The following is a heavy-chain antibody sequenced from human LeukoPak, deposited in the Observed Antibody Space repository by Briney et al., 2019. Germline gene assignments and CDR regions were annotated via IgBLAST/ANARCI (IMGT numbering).Heavy chain of an antibody. D-gene: IGHD3-3*01. CDR2: ISWSSGIT. V-gene: IGHV3-9*01. CDR1: GFTFDDYA. Sequence: PGGSLRLSCAASGFTFDDYAMHWVRQAPGKGLEWVSGISWSSGITGYADSVKGRFTISRDNAKNSLYLHMDSLRAEDTALYYCAKDTGRPTDAITMEDNAFDIWGQGTMVTVSS. CDR3: AKDTGRPTDAITMEDNAFDI. J-gene: IGHJ3*02.